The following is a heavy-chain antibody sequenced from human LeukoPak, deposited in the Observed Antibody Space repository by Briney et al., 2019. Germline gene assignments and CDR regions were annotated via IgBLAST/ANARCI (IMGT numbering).Heavy chain of an antibody. CDR1: GGSISSSSYY. J-gene: IGHJ5*02. Sequence: SDTLSLICTVSGGSISSSSYYWGWIRQPPGKGLEWIGSVYYSGSTYYNPSLKSRVTISVDTSKNQFSLKLSSVTAADTAVYYCATTHFSTSSFSAPWGQPTLVTVPS. CDR3: ATTHFSTSSFSAP. CDR2: VYYSGST. D-gene: IGHD2-2*01. V-gene: IGHV4-39*07.